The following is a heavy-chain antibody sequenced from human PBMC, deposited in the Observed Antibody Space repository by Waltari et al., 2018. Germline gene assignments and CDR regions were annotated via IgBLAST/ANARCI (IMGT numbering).Heavy chain of an antibody. CDR3: AREPHPLRGSGVPLDS. D-gene: IGHD6-19*01. J-gene: IGHJ4*02. Sequence: EVQLVESGGGLVKPGESLRLSCAASGFTFSTYSLIWVRQAPGKGLEWVSSISSSSSYKYYADSVRGRFTISRDNAKNSLYLQLNSLRAEDTAVYYCAREPHPLRGSGVPLDSWGQGTLVTVSS. V-gene: IGHV3-21*06. CDR1: GFTFSTYS. CDR2: ISSSSSYK.